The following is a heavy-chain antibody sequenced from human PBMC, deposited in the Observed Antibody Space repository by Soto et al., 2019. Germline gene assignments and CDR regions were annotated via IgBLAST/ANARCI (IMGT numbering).Heavy chain of an antibody. D-gene: IGHD2-2*01. V-gene: IGHV2-5*02. CDR2: IYWDDDK. CDR1: GFSLSTSGVG. Sequence: GSGATLVNPTQTLTLTCTFSGFSLSTSGVGVGWIRQPPGKALEWLALIYWDDDKRYSPSLKSRLTITKDTSKNQVVLTMTNMDPVDTATYYCAHGRYGYCISTSCMGNWFDPWGQGTLVTVSS. J-gene: IGHJ5*02. CDR3: AHGRYGYCISTSCMGNWFDP.